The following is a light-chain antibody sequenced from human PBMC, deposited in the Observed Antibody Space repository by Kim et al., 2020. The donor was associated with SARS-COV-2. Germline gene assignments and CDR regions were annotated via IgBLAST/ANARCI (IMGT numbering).Light chain of an antibody. CDR2: YDS. V-gene: IGLV3-21*04. J-gene: IGLJ2*01. CDR3: QVWDSSSDLL. CDR1: NIGSKS. Sequence: SYELTQPPSVSVAPGKTARITCGGNNIGSKSVHWYQQKPGQAPVLVIYYDSDRPSGIPERFSGSNSGNTATLTISRVEAGDGADYYCQVWDSSSDLLFGGGTKLTV.